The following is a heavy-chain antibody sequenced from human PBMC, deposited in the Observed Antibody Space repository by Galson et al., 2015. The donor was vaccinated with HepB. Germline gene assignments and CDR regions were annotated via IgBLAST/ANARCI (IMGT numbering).Heavy chain of an antibody. CDR3: ALMDRPNDDAFDI. V-gene: IGHV1-18*04. CDR1: GYTFNNSG. CDR2: MHAYKGNT. Sequence: SVKVSCKAAGYTFNNSGISWVRQAPGQGLEWMGWMHAYKGNTNYAQKVKDRVTMTTDTSTSTAYMELRRLRSDDTAVYYCALMDRPNDDAFDIWGQGTLVTVSS. D-gene: IGHD3-10*01. J-gene: IGHJ4*02.